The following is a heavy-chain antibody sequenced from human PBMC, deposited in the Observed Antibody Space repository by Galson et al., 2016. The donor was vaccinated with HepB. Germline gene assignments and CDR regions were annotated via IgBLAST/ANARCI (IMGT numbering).Heavy chain of an antibody. Sequence: QSGAEVKKPGESLKISCKGSGYRFTNYWIGWVCQKPGKGLEWMGIIYPDDSDTRYSPSFQGQVTISADRSISTAYLQWSSLKASDTALYYCASYRGCSFWVGSCLEYFQHWGQGTLVTVSS. CDR3: ASYRGCSFWVGSCLEYFQH. CDR2: IYPDDSDT. V-gene: IGHV5-51*01. CDR1: GYRFTNYW. D-gene: IGHD3-3*01. J-gene: IGHJ1*01.